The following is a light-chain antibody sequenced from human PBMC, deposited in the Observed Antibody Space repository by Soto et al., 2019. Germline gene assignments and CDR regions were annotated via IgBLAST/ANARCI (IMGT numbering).Light chain of an antibody. CDR3: QQYGSSPWT. CDR1: QSVSSSH. CDR2: AAS. V-gene: IGKV3-20*01. Sequence: EIVLTQSPGTLSLSPGERATLSCRASQSVSSSHLAWYQQNPGQAPRLLIYAASSRATGIPDRFSGSGSGTDFTLTISILEPEDFAVYYCQQYGSSPWTFGQGTKVEIK. J-gene: IGKJ1*01.